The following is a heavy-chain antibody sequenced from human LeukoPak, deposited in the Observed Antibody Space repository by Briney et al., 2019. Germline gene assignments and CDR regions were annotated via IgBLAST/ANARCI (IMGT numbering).Heavy chain of an antibody. Sequence: SVKVSCKASGGTFSSYAISWVRQAPGQGLEWMGGIIPIFGTANYAQKFQGRVTITADESTSTAYMELSSLRSEDTAVYYCAKRGTGYYYGSGSLDVHHPLDYWGQGTLVTVSS. V-gene: IGHV1-69*01. D-gene: IGHD3-10*01. CDR3: AKRGTGYYYGSGSLDVHHPLDY. CDR2: IIPIFGTA. CDR1: GGTFSSYA. J-gene: IGHJ4*02.